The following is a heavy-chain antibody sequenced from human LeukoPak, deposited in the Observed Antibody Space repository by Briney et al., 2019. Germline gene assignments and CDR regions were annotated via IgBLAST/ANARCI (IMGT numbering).Heavy chain of an antibody. D-gene: IGHD6-19*01. CDR2: IIPIFGTA. J-gene: IGHJ4*02. CDR1: GGTFSSYA. V-gene: IGHV1-69*13. Sequence: ASVKVSCKASGGTFSSYAISWVRQAPGHGLEWMGGIIPIFGTANYAQKFQGRVTITADESTSTAYMELSSLRSEDTAVYYCASWDPVVAGDYWGQGTLVTVSS. CDR3: ASWDPVVAGDY.